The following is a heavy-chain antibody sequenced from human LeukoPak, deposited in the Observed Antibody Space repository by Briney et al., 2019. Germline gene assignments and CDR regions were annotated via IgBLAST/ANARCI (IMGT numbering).Heavy chain of an antibody. J-gene: IGHJ3*02. CDR2: INPNSGGT. V-gene: IGHV1-2*06. CDR1: GGTFSSYA. D-gene: IGHD3-22*01. Sequence: ASVKVSCKASGGTFSSYAISWVRQAPGQGLEWMGRINPNSGGTNYAQKFQGRVTMTRDTSISTAYMELSRLRSDDTAVYYCARTMIVPLPGDAFDIWGQGTMVTVSS. CDR3: ARTMIVPLPGDAFDI.